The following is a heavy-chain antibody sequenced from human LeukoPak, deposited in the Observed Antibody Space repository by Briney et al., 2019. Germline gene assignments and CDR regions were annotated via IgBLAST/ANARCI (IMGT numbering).Heavy chain of an antibody. J-gene: IGHJ4*02. CDR1: GFTFSSYW. CDR2: INTDGSST. Sequence: GSLRLSCAASGFTFSSYWMHWVRQAPGKGLVWVSRINTDGSSTSYADSVKGRFTISRDNAKNTLYLQMNSLRAEDTAVYYCARDQDLLWFGESPFDYWGQGTLVTVSS. CDR3: ARDQDLLWFGESPFDY. D-gene: IGHD3-10*01. V-gene: IGHV3-74*01.